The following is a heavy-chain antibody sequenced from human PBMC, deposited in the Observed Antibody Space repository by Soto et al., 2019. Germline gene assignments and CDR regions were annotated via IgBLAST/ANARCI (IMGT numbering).Heavy chain of an antibody. J-gene: IGHJ5*02. CDR1: GFIFTNAW. CDR3: TTVLTAVVNP. D-gene: IGHD2-21*02. Sequence: EVQLVESGGGLVEPGGSLRLSCAASGFIFTNAWMNWVRQAPGKGLEWVGRIKSQSDGETTDYAAPVKGRFTISRDDSKNTLFLQMNNLKTEDTAVYYCTTVLTAVVNPWGQGTLVTVSS. CDR2: IKSQSDGETT. V-gene: IGHV3-15*07.